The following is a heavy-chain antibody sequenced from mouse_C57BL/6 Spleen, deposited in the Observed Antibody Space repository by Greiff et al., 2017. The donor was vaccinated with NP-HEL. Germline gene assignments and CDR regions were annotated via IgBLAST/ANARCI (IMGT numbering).Heavy chain of an antibody. D-gene: IGHD4-1*01. CDR2: ISSGGSYT. CDR3: ARRWDGSYAMDY. Sequence: EVQVVESGGDLVKPGGSLKLSCAASGFTFSSYGMSWVRQTPDKRLEWVATISSGGSYTYYPDSVKGRFTISRDNAKNTLYLQMSSLKSEDTAMYYCARRWDGSYAMDYWGQGTSVTVSS. V-gene: IGHV5-6*01. J-gene: IGHJ4*01. CDR1: GFTFSSYG.